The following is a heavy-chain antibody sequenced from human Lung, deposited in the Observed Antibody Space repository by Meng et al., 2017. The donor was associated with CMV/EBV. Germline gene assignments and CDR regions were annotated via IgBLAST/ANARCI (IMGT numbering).Heavy chain of an antibody. CDR3: AKDKIFGVTLDY. Sequence: GESXKISXAASGFTFSSYAMSWVRQAPGKGLEWVSAISGSGGSTYYADSVKGRFTISRDNSKNTLYLQMNSLRAEDTAVYYCAKDKIFGVTLDYWGQGTLVTVSS. V-gene: IGHV3-23*01. D-gene: IGHD3-3*01. CDR1: GFTFSSYA. CDR2: ISGSGGST. J-gene: IGHJ4*02.